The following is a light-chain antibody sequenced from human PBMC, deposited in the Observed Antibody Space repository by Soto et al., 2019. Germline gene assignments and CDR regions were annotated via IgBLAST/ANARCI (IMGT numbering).Light chain of an antibody. Sequence: EIVLTQSPATLSLSPGERATLSCRASQSVNSYLAWYQQKPGQAPRLLIYDASNRATGIPARFSGSGSGTDFTLTISSLEPEDFAVYYCQQRSDWLTFGGRTKVNI. CDR2: DAS. V-gene: IGKV3-11*01. CDR1: QSVNSY. J-gene: IGKJ4*01. CDR3: QQRSDWLT.